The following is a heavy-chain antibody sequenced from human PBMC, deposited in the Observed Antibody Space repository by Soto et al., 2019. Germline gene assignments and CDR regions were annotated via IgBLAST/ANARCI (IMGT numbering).Heavy chain of an antibody. CDR2: ISYDGSNK. D-gene: IGHD3-22*01. CDR3: TTDSYITSIIVRFDY. Sequence: PGGSLRLSCAASGFTFSSYGMHWVRQAPGKGLEWVAVISYDGSNKYYADSVKGRFTISRDNSKNTLYLQMNSLQTEDTAIYYCTTDSYITSIIVRFDYWGHGTLVTVSS. CDR1: GFTFSSYG. J-gene: IGHJ4*01. V-gene: IGHV3-30*03.